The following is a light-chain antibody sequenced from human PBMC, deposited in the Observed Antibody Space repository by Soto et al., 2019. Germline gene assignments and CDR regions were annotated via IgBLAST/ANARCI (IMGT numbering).Light chain of an antibody. CDR2: STN. Sequence: QTVVTQEPSFSVSPGGTVTLTCGLSSGSVSTSNYPGWYQQTPGQAPRTLIYSTNTRSSGVPDRFSGSILGNNAALTITGAQADVESDYYCVLYMGSGIPWVFGGGTKLTVL. J-gene: IGLJ3*02. CDR3: VLYMGSGIPWV. CDR1: SGSVSTSNY. V-gene: IGLV8-61*01.